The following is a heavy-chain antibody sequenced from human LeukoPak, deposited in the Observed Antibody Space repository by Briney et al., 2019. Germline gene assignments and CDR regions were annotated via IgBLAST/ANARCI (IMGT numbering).Heavy chain of an antibody. J-gene: IGHJ4*02. CDR1: GGTFSSYA. V-gene: IGHV1-69*04. Sequence: SVKVSCKASGGTFSSYAISWVRQAPGQGLEWMGRIIPILGIANYAQKFQGRVTITADKSTSTAYMELSSLRSEDTAVYYCARRRDGYNYYFDYWGQGTLVTVSS. CDR3: ARRRDGYNYYFDY. CDR2: IIPILGIA. D-gene: IGHD5-24*01.